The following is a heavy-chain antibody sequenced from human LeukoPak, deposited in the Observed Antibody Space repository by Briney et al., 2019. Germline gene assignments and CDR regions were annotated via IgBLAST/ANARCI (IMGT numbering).Heavy chain of an antibody. CDR3: AKDLGYSSSWPHFDY. J-gene: IGHJ4*02. CDR2: ISWNSGSI. V-gene: IGHV3-9*01. CDR1: GFTFDDYA. D-gene: IGHD6-13*01. Sequence: GRSLRLSCAASGFTFDDYAMHWVRQAPGKGLEWVSGISWNSGSIGYADSVKGRFTISRDNAKNSLYLQMNSLRAEDTALYYCAKDLGYSSSWPHFDYWGQGTLVIVSS.